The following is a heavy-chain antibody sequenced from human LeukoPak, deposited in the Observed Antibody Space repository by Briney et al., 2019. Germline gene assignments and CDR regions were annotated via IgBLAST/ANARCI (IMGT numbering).Heavy chain of an antibody. J-gene: IGHJ4*02. V-gene: IGHV4-59*13. CDR2: IYYSGST. CDR1: GGSLSTYY. D-gene: IGHD2-2*01. CDR3: AREYCSSTSCYFDY. Sequence: PSETLSLTCTVSGGSLSTYYWSWLRQSPGKGLEWIGYIYYSGSTNYNPSLKGRVTISVATSKNQFSLKLSSVTAADTAVYYCAREYCSSTSCYFDYWGQRTLVTVSS.